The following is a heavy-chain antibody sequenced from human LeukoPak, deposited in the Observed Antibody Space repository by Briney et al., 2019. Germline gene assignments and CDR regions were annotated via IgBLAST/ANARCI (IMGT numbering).Heavy chain of an antibody. J-gene: IGHJ4*02. CDR1: GITVSSNY. V-gene: IGHV3-53*01. Sequence: SGGSLRLSCAASGITVSSNYMSWVRQPPGKGLEWVSLIYTDGRTFYADSVKGRFTISRDTSKNTVYLQMNSLRAEDTAVYYCARDAYCSGGSCYVYWGQGTLVTVSS. CDR3: ARDAYCSGGSCYVY. D-gene: IGHD2-15*01. CDR2: IYTDGRT.